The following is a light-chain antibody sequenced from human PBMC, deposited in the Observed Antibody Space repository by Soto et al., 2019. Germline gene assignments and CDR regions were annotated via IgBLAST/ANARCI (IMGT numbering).Light chain of an antibody. J-gene: IGLJ2*01. CDR3: QSYDNSLRVV. CDR1: STNIGRNS. CDR2: TNN. Sequence: QSVLTQPPSASGTPGQRVSISCSGSSTNIGRNSISWYQNLPGTAPKLLIYTNNQRPSGVPARFSGSKSGTSASLAISGLQSEDEADYYCQSYDNSLRVVFGGGTKVTVL. V-gene: IGLV1-44*01.